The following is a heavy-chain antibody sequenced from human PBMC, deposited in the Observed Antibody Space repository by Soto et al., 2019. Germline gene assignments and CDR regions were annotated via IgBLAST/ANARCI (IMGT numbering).Heavy chain of an antibody. Sequence: SETLSLTCTVSGGSISSDYYYCSWVRQPPGKGLEWIGYIYYSVRTAYNPSLKSRIIISIETSKNQFSLSLNSLNAADTAVYYCAGELSNSPEYFDFWGLGTRVTVSS. J-gene: IGHJ4*02. CDR1: GGSISSDYYY. CDR3: AGELSNSPEYFDF. CDR2: IYYSVRT. V-gene: IGHV4-30-4*01. D-gene: IGHD6-6*01.